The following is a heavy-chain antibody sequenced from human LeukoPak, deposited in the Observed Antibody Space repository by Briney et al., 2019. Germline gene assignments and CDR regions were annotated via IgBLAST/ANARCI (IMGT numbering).Heavy chain of an antibody. CDR2: IYYSGST. CDR3: ARERSSGWYGSGAFDI. D-gene: IGHD6-19*01. Sequence: SETLSLTCTVSGGSISSYYWSWIRQPPGKGLEWIGYIYYSGSTNYNPSLKSRVTISVDTSKNQFSLKLSSVTAADTAVYYCARERSSGWYGSGAFDIWGQGTMVTVSS. V-gene: IGHV4-59*01. CDR1: GGSISSYY. J-gene: IGHJ3*02.